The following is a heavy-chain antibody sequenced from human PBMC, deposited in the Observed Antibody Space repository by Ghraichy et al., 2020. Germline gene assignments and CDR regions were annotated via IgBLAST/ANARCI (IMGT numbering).Heavy chain of an antibody. D-gene: IGHD3-16*01. CDR3: AGYVPSSSFNV. CDR1: GGSISGGGYF. J-gene: IGHJ3*01. CDR2: ISYSGNA. V-gene: IGHV4-31*03. Sequence: LSLTCTVSGGSISGGGYFWTWIRQHPGKGLEWIGYISYSGNAYYNPSLKSRVSISLDTSKNQFSLMLTSVTAAETAVYYCAGYVPSSSFNVWGQGTMVTVSS.